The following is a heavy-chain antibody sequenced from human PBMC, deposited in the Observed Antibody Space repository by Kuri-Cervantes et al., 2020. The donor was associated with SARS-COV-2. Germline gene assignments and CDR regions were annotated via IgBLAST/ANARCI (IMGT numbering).Heavy chain of an antibody. J-gene: IGHJ6*03. CDR3: ARGREGVVPATILGLGYFLYFSMDV. CDR1: GGSFSGYY. CDR2: INHSGST. Sequence: ESLKISCAVFGGSFSGYYWSWIRQSPGKGLEWIGKINHSGSTNYNPSLSSRVTISVDMSKNQFSLRLSSVTAADTAMYYCARGREGVVPATILGLGYFLYFSMDVWGKGTSVTGSS. D-gene: IGHD2-2*01. V-gene: IGHV4-34*01.